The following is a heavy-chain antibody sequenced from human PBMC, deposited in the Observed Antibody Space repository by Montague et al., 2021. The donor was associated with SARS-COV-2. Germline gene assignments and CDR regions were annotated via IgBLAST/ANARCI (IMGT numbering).Heavy chain of an antibody. CDR3: ARVDSSGPGEY. CDR1: GGSLNNYF. V-gene: IGHV4-59*08. D-gene: IGHD3-22*01. J-gene: IGHJ4*02. CDR2: ISDSGST. Sequence: SETLSLTCTVSGGSLNNYFWSWIRQPPGKGLEWVGYISDSGSTKYNPSLQSRVTISVDTARNQFSLKLPSVTAADTAFYYCARVDSSGPGEYWGQRILVSVSS.